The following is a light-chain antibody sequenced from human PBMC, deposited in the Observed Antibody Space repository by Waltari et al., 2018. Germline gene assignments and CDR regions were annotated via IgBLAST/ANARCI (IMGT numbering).Light chain of an antibody. CDR1: PSVLYSFNNQHF. Sequence: DIVRTQSPESMAVSLGERAPINCTSRPSVLYSFNNQHFLSVYQPKPGQPPKLLIFWAPTRESGVPERFSGSGSGADFTLTISSLQADDVAVYYCQQYHSTPYTFGQGTKLEIK. J-gene: IGKJ2*01. CDR3: QQYHSTPYT. CDR2: WAP. V-gene: IGKV4-1*01.